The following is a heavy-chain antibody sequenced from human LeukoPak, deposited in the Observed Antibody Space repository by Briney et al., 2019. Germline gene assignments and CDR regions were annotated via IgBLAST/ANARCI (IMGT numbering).Heavy chain of an antibody. Sequence: SETLSLTCTVSGGSISSSSYYWSWIRQPPGKGLEWIGEINHSGSTNYSPSLKSRVTISVDTSKNQFSLKLSSVTAADTAVYYCARAFGYSYGLRYYYYMDVWGKGTTVTVSS. J-gene: IGHJ6*03. CDR3: ARAFGYSYGLRYYYYMDV. CDR1: GGSISSSSYY. CDR2: INHSGST. V-gene: IGHV4-39*07. D-gene: IGHD5-18*01.